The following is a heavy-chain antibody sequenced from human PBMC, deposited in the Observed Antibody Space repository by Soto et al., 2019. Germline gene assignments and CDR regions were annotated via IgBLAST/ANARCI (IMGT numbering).Heavy chain of an antibody. CDR2: ISSSSSYI. CDR1: GFTFSSYG. Sequence: GGSLRLSYAASGFTFSSYGMHWVRQAPGKGLEWASSISSSSSYIYYADSVKGRFTISRDNAKNSLYLQMNSLRAEDTAVYYCARDSEYDFWSGYYAGSWFDPWGQGTLVTVSS. J-gene: IGHJ5*02. V-gene: IGHV3-21*01. CDR3: ARDSEYDFWSGYYAGSWFDP. D-gene: IGHD3-3*01.